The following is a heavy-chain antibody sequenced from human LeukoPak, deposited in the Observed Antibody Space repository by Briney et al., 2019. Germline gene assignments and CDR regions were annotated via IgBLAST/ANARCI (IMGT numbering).Heavy chain of an antibody. CDR1: GGSVSSGSYY. V-gene: IGHV4-61*01. Sequence: PSETLSLTCTVSGGSVSSGSYYWSWIRQPPGKGLEWIGYIYYSGSTNYNPSLKSRVTISVDTSKNQSSLKLSSVTAADTAVYYCARTGTDYDILTGYFDYWGQGTLVTVSS. D-gene: IGHD3-9*01. CDR2: IYYSGST. CDR3: ARTGTDYDILTGYFDY. J-gene: IGHJ4*02.